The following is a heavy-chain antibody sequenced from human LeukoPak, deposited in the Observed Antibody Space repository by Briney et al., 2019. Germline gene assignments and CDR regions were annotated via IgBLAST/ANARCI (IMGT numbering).Heavy chain of an antibody. J-gene: IGHJ4*02. D-gene: IGHD2-2*01. Sequence: GASVKVSCKASGYTFTSYYMHWVRQAPGQGLEWMGMINPSGGSTNYAQKFQGRVTMTTDTSTSTAYMELRSLRSDDTAVYYCARALYHTFDYWGQGTLVTVSS. V-gene: IGHV1-46*01. CDR2: INPSGGST. CDR1: GYTFTSYY. CDR3: ARALYHTFDY.